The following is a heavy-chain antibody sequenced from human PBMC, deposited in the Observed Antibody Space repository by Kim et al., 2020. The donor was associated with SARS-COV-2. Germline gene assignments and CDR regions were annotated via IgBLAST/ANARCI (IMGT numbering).Heavy chain of an antibody. CDR2: IWYDGSNK. CDR1: GFTFSSYG. D-gene: IGHD6-13*01. Sequence: LSLTCAASGFTFSSYGMHWVRQAPGKGLEWVAVIWYDGSNKYYADSVKGRFTISRDNSKNTLYLQMNSLRAEDTAVYYCARDVINVGRYSSRFDPWGQGTLVTVSS. V-gene: IGHV3-33*01. J-gene: IGHJ5*02. CDR3: ARDVINVGRYSSRFDP.